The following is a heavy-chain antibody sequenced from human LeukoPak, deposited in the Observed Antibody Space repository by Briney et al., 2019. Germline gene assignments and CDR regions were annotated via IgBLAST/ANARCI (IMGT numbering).Heavy chain of an antibody. J-gene: IGHJ3*02. D-gene: IGHD3-3*01. CDR3: ARDSNDFWSGYYRHDAFDI. Sequence: SETLSLTCTVSGGSISSYYWSWIRQPAGKGLEWIGRIYTSGSTNYNPSLKSRVTMSVDTSKNQFSLKLSSVTAADTAVYYCARDSNDFWSGYYRHDAFDIWGQGTMVTVSS. CDR2: IYTSGST. CDR1: GGSISSYY. V-gene: IGHV4-4*07.